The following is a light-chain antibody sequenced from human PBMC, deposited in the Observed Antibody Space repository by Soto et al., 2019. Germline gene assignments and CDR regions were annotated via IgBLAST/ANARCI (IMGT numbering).Light chain of an antibody. V-gene: IGKV1-39*01. Sequence: DIQMTQSPFSLSASVGDRVSISCRSSQSIRRCLNWYQQKPGKAPNLLIYATSSLQSGVPSRFSGSGSGTDFTLNISSVQAEDVAIYYCKKGYNSPWTFGQGTKVEMK. CDR1: QSIRRC. J-gene: IGKJ1*01. CDR3: KKGYNSPWT. CDR2: ATS.